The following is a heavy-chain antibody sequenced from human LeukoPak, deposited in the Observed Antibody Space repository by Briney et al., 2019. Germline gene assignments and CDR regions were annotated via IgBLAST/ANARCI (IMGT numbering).Heavy chain of an antibody. CDR2: VYYSGST. CDR3: ARLDNSGYYTLDV. D-gene: IGHD3-22*01. V-gene: IGHV4-39*01. J-gene: IGHJ6*02. CDR1: GGSISSRRYF. Sequence: SETLSLTCTVSGGSISSRRYFWGLIRQPPGKGLEWIGSVYYSGSTYYNPSLKSRVAISVDTSKNQFSLKLSSVTAADTAVYYCARLDNSGYYTLDVWGQGATVTVSS.